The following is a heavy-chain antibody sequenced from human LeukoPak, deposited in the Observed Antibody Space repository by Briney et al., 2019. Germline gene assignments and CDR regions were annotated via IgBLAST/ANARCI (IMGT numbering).Heavy chain of an antibody. J-gene: IGHJ2*01. Sequence: SETLSLTCTVSGGSISSYYWSWIRQPAGKGLEWIGRIYTSGSTNYNPSLKSRVTISVDTSKNQFSLKLSSVTAADTAVYYCARGEKVVVSYWYFDLWGRGTLVTVSS. D-gene: IGHD2-15*01. V-gene: IGHV4-4*07. CDR1: GGSISSYY. CDR2: IYTSGST. CDR3: ARGEKVVVSYWYFDL.